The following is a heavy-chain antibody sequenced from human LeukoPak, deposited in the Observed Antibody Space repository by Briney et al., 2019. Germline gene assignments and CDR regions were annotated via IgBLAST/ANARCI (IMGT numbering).Heavy chain of an antibody. J-gene: IGHJ4*02. Sequence: PSETLSLTCAVYGGSFSGYYWCWIRQPPGKGLEWIGEINHSGSTNYNPSLKSRVTISVDTSKNQFSLKLSSVTAADTAVYYCARHRDGYNSLDYWGQGTLVTVSS. D-gene: IGHD5-24*01. CDR2: INHSGST. CDR1: GGSFSGYY. CDR3: ARHRDGYNSLDY. V-gene: IGHV4-34*01.